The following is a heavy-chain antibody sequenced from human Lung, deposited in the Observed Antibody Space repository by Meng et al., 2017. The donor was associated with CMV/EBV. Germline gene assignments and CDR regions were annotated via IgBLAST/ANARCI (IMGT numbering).Heavy chain of an antibody. D-gene: IGHD2-2*01. V-gene: IGHV5-51*01. CDR1: FTNDW. Sequence: FTNDWIAWGRQMPGKGLEWMGIIHLGDSDTRYSPSFQGQVTFSADKAFSTAYLQWNSLKASDTAMYYCARLGELVVVPAATKWFDSWGQGTLVTVSS. CDR3: ARLGELVVVPAATKWFDS. CDR2: IHLGDSDT. J-gene: IGHJ5*01.